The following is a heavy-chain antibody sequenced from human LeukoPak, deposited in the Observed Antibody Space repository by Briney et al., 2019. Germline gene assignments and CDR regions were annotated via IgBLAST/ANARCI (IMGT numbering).Heavy chain of an antibody. CDR2: SSSGSTI. CDR3: ARDTQLWSPFDY. J-gene: IGHJ4*02. Sequence: PVQPLDSPSVSSSGSTIHYADSVKGRFTISRDNAKNSLYLQMNSLRAEDTAVYYCARDTQLWSPFDYWGQGTLVTVSS. V-gene: IGHV3-69-1*01. D-gene: IGHD5-18*01.